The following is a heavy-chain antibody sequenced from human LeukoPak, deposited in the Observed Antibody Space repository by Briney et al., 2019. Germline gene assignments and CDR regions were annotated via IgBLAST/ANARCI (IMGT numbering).Heavy chain of an antibody. J-gene: IGHJ4*02. CDR2: IYTSGST. CDR3: ARNYGIAAAGPEE. CDR1: GGSISSGSYY. Sequence: SETLSLTCTVSGGSISSGSYYWSWIRQPAGKGLEWIGRIYTSGSTNYNPSLKSRVTISVDTSKNQFSLKLSSVTAADTAVYYCARNYGIAAAGPEEWGQGTLVTVSS. D-gene: IGHD6-13*01. V-gene: IGHV4-61*02.